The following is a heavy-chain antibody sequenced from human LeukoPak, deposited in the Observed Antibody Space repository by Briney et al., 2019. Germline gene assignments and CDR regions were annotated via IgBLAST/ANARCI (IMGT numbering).Heavy chain of an antibody. J-gene: IGHJ5*02. CDR3: AREGGYCSGGNCYSWFNP. Sequence: ASVKVSCKASGYTFTGYYMHWVRQAPGQGLEWMGWINPNSGGTNYAQKFQGRVTMTRDTSISTAYMELSRLRSDDTAVYYCAREGGYCSGGNCYSWFNPWGQGTLVTVSS. D-gene: IGHD2-15*01. V-gene: IGHV1-2*02. CDR1: GYTFTGYY. CDR2: INPNSGGT.